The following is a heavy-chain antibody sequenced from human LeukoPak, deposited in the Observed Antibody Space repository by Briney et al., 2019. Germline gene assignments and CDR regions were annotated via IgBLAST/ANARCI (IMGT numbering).Heavy chain of an antibody. V-gene: IGHV3-74*01. D-gene: IGHD3-9*01. J-gene: IGHJ4*02. CDR1: GFTFRSYW. CDR2: INSDGSTT. CDR3: VRDAYNILTAPYFDY. Sequence: GGSLRLSCAASGFTFRSYWMHWVRRAPGKGLLWVSRINSDGSTTSYADPVKGRFTISRDNAKNTLYLQMDSLRAEDTAVYYCVRDAYNILTAPYFDYWGQGTLVTVSA.